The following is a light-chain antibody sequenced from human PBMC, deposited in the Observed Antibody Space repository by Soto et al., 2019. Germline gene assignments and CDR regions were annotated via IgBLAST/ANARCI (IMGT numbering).Light chain of an antibody. CDR2: DSS. CDR3: QQYYSTPQT. V-gene: IGKV3-11*01. Sequence: EIVLTQSPVTLSSSPGETVTLSCRASQDIDTYLAWYQQRPGQAPRLLIYDSSERATDVPGRFSGSGSGTDFTLTISSLESDDFAVYYCQQYYSTPQTFGQGTKLEIK. CDR1: QDIDTY. J-gene: IGKJ2*01.